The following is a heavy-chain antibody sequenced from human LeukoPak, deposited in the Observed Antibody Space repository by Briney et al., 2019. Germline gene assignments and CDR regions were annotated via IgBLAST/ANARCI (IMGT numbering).Heavy chain of an antibody. CDR3: AKATYSSSWNLYFDY. D-gene: IGHD6-13*01. CDR2: ISGSGGST. Sequence: GGSLRLSCATSGFSFSSYAMSWVRQAPGKGLEWVSSISGSGGSTYYADSVKGRFTISRDNSKNTLYLQMNSLRAEDTAVYYCAKATYSSSWNLYFDYWGQGTLVTVSP. J-gene: IGHJ4*02. CDR1: GFSFSSYA. V-gene: IGHV3-23*01.